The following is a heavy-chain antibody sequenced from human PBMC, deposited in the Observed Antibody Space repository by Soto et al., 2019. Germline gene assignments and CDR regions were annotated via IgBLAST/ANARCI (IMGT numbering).Heavy chain of an antibody. Sequence: PGESLKISCKGSGYSFTSYWIGWVRQMPGKGLEWMGIIYPGDSDTRYSPSFQGQVTISADKSISTAYLQWSSLKASDTAMYYCARRAYCGHLRGCSFDPWGQGTLVTVSS. V-gene: IGHV5-51*01. CDR1: GYSFTSYW. CDR3: ARRAYCGHLRGCSFDP. CDR2: IYPGDSDT. D-gene: IGHD2-21*01. J-gene: IGHJ5*02.